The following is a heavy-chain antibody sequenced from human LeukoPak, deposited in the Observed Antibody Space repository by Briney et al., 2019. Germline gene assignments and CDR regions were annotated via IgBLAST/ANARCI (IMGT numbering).Heavy chain of an antibody. D-gene: IGHD3-16*01. CDR2: IYTDGTT. CDR1: GLTLINNY. CDR3: ARDLTFESRGRTGAFDI. Sequence: TGGSLRLSCAASGLTLINNYVSWVRQAPGKGLEWVSVIYTDGTTYYADSVRGRFTISRDNSKNTLYLEMNTLRAEDTAVYYCARDLTFESRGRTGAFDIWGQGTMVTVSS. J-gene: IGHJ3*02. V-gene: IGHV3-66*01.